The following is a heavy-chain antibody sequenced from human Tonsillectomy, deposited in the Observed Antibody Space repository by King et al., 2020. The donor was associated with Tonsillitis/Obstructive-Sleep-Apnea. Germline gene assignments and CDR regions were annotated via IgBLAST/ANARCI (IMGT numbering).Heavy chain of an antibody. V-gene: IGHV3-13*01. D-gene: IGHD3-10*02. CDR2: IGTAGDT. J-gene: IGHJ6*03. CDR1: GFTFSSYD. Sequence: VQLVESGGGLVQPGGSLRLSCAASGFTFSSYDMHWVRQATGKGLEWVSAIGTAGDTYYPGSVKGRFTISRENAKNSLYLQMNSLRAGDTAVYYCAREGMFRGYMDVWGKGTTVTVSS. CDR3: AREGMFRGYMDV.